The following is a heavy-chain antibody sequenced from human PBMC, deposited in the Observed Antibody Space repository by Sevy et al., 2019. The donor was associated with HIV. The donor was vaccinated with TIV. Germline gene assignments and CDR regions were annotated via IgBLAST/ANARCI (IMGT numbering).Heavy chain of an antibody. D-gene: IGHD6-13*01. CDR2: ISGYNGHT. CDR3: ARAGRGWAAAGTVYLDY. CDR1: GYTFSSYG. J-gene: IGHJ4*02. Sequence: ASVKVSCKASGYTFSSYGISWVRQAPGQGLEWMGWISGYNGHTNYGQKFQGRVTMATDTSTFTVYMELRSLRSDDTALYYCARAGRGWAAAGTVYLDYWGQGTLVTVSS. V-gene: IGHV1-18*01.